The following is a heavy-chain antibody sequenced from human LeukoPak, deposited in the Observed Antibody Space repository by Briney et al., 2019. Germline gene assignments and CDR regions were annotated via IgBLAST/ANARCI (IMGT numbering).Heavy chain of an antibody. CDR1: GGSISSYY. J-gene: IGHJ3*01. D-gene: IGHD3-9*01. CDR3: ARAGYDILTGYLGVFDL. Sequence: PSETLSLTCTVSGGSISSYYWSWIRQPPGKGLEWIGYIYYSGSTNYNPSLKSRVTISVDTSKNQFSLKLSSVTAADTAVYYCARAGYDILTGYLGVFDLWGQGTMVTVSS. CDR2: IYYSGST. V-gene: IGHV4-59*01.